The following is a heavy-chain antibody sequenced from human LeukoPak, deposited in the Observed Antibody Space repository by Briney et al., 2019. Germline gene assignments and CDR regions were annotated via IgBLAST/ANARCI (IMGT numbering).Heavy chain of an antibody. CDR2: ISGSGGST. J-gene: IGHJ4*02. CDR1: GFTFSTYG. V-gene: IGHV3-23*01. D-gene: IGHD2-15*01. Sequence: GGSLRLSCAAPGFTFSTYGMNWVRQAPGKGLEWVSAISGSGGSTYYADSVKGRFTISRDNSKNTLYLQMNSLRAEDTAVYYCASPEGCSGGSCYDRRFDYWGQGTLVTVSS. CDR3: ASPEGCSGGSCYDRRFDY.